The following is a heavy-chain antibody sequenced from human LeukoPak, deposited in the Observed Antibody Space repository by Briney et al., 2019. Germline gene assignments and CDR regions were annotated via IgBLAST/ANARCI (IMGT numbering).Heavy chain of an antibody. D-gene: IGHD3-10*01. CDR1: GFTFSSYG. V-gene: IGHV3-30*18. CDR2: ISYDGSNK. Sequence: GGSLRLSCAASGFTFSSYGMHWVRQAPGKGLEWVAVISYDGSNKYYADSVKGRFTISRDNSKNTLYLQMNSLRAEDTAVYYCAKDQGSGYYGSGPVGYWGQGTLVTVSS. CDR3: AKDQGSGYYGSGPVGY. J-gene: IGHJ4*02.